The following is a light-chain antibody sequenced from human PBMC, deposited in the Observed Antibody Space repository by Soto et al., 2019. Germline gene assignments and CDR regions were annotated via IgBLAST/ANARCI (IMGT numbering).Light chain of an antibody. CDR2: HAS. Sequence: EIVMTQSPATLSVSPGERVTLCCRASQNVNINLAWYQQKPGQAPRLLIYHASNRAPGIPARFSGSGSGTEFSLTISSLQSEDFAVYHCQQYDDWQTFGGGTKVEIK. CDR1: QNVNIN. V-gene: IGKV3D-15*01. CDR3: QQYDDWQT. J-gene: IGKJ4*01.